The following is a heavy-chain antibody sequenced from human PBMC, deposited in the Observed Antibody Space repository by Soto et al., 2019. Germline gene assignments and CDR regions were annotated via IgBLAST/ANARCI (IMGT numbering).Heavy chain of an antibody. CDR3: ARGRYCLTGRCFPNWFDS. Sequence: PSETLSLTCTVSGGSISSGDYYWSWIRQPPGKGLEWIGYIYYTGSTYYNPSLKSRLTISVDTSKNQFSLKLTSVTAADTAVYFCARGRYCLTGRCFPNWFDSWGQGTLVTVSS. D-gene: IGHD2-15*01. J-gene: IGHJ5*01. CDR2: IYYTGST. V-gene: IGHV4-30-4*01. CDR1: GGSISSGDYY.